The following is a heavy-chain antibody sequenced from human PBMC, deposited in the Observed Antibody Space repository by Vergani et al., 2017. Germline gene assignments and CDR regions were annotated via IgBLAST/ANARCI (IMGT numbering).Heavy chain of an antibody. CDR3: ARDKRRSGGSGGGYGAFDI. J-gene: IGHJ3*02. CDR1: GGTFSSYA. D-gene: IGHD2-15*01. CDR2: IIPILGTA. Sequence: QVQLVQSGAEVKKPGSSVKVSCKASGGTFSSYAISWVRQAPGQGLEWMGRIIPILGTANYAQKFQGRVTITADESTSTAYMELRSLRSEDTAEYYCARDKRRSGGSGGGYGAFDIWGQGTMVTVSS. V-gene: IGHV1-69*11.